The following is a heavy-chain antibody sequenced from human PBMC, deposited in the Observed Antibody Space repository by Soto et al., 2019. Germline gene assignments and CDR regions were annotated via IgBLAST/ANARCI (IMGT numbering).Heavy chain of an antibody. CDR1: GGSISSYY. Sequence: QVQLQESGPGLVKPSESLSLTCAVSGGSISSYYWSWIRQPPGKRLEWIGYIYYSGSTNYNPSLKSRVTISVDTSKNQFSLKLTSVTAADTAVYYCARSRYTSGWWTPPFDYWGQGTLVTVSS. CDR3: ARSRYTSGWWTPPFDY. V-gene: IGHV4-59*01. CDR2: IYYSGST. D-gene: IGHD6-19*01. J-gene: IGHJ4*02.